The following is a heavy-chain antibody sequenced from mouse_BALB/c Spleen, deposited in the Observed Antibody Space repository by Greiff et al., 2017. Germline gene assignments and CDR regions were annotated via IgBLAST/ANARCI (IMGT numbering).Heavy chain of an antibody. CDR3: ARIYYYGGYYAMDY. CDR1: GFSLSRYS. CDR2: IWGGGST. V-gene: IGHV2-6-4*01. Sequence: VMLVESGPGLVAPSQSLSITCTVSGFSLSRYSVHWVRQPPGKGLEWLGMIWGGGSTDYNSALKSRLSISKDNSKSQVFLKMNSLQTDDTAMYYCARIYYYGGYYAMDYWGQGTSVTVSS. D-gene: IGHD1-1*01. J-gene: IGHJ4*01.